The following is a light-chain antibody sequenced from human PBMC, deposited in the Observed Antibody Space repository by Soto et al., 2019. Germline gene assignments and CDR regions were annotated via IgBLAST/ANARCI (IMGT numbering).Light chain of an antibody. J-gene: IGKJ1*01. CDR3: QQYDSYSRT. Sequence: DIQMTQSPSTLSASVGDRVTITCRASQSISIWLAWYQQKPGKAPKVLIYKASTLESGVPSRFSGSGSGTEFTLTISSLQPDDFATYYRQQYDSYSRTFGQGTKVEIK. CDR1: QSISIW. CDR2: KAS. V-gene: IGKV1-5*03.